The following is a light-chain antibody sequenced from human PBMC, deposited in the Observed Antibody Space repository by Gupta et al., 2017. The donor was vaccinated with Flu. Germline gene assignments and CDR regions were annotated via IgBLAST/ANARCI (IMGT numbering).Light chain of an antibody. CDR1: QSISRH. Sequence: DIQMTQSPSSLSASVGDRVTITCRASQSISRHLNWYQQKPGKAPELLISAAYDLRSGVPSRFIGSGSGTEFSLTINDLQPEDCATYYCQQSYRIPPVTFGGGTKVE. J-gene: IGKJ4*01. CDR3: QQSYRIPPVT. V-gene: IGKV1-39*01. CDR2: AAY.